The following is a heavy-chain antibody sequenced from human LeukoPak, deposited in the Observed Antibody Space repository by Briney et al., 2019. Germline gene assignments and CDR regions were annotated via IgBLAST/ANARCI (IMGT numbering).Heavy chain of an antibody. D-gene: IGHD2-21*02. V-gene: IGHV4-34*01. CDR1: GGSFSGYY. J-gene: IGHJ2*01. Sequence: SETLSLTCAVYGGSFSGYYRSWIRQPPGKGLEWIGEINHSGSTNYNPSLKSRVTISVDTSKNQFSLKLSSVTAADTAVYYCARRAPPVVTLGGFHWSWYFDLWGRGTLVTVSS. CDR3: ARRAPPVVTLGGFHWSWYFDL. CDR2: INHSGST.